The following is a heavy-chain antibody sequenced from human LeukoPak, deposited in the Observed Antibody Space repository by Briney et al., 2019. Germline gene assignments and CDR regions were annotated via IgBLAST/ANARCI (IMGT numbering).Heavy chain of an antibody. J-gene: IGHJ5*02. V-gene: IGHV3-11*04. CDR1: GFTFSDYY. CDR2: ISSSGSTI. CDR3: AREINKWFDP. Sequence: PGGSLRLSCAASGFTFSDYYMSWIRQAPGKGLEWVSYISSSGSTIYYADSVKGRFTISRDNARSTLFLQLNSLRAEDTAVYYCAREINKWFDPWGQGTLVTVSS.